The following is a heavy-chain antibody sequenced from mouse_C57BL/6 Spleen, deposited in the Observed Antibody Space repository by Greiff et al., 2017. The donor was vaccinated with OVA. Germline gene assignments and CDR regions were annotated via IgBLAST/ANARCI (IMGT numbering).Heavy chain of an antibody. CDR1: GYTFTSYW. CDR2: IDPSDSET. D-gene: IGHD1-1*01. V-gene: IGHV1-52*01. Sequence: VQLQQPGAELVRPGSSVKLSCKASGYTFTSYWMHWVKQRPIQGLEWIGNIDPSDSETHYNQKFKDKATLTVDKSSSTAYMQLSSLTSEDSAVYYCAKESLYGRSLDVWGTGTTVTVSS. CDR3: AKESLYGRSLDV. J-gene: IGHJ1*03.